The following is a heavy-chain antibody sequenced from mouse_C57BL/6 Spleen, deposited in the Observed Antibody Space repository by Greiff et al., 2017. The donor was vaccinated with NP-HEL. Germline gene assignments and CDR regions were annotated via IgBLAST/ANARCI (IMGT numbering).Heavy chain of an antibody. J-gene: IGHJ3*01. CDR2: ISSGSSTI. CDR3: ARDYYDSGYGFAY. CDR1: GFTFSDYG. Sequence: EVKLVESGGGLVKPGGSLKLSCAASGFTFSDYGMHWVRQAPEKGLEWVAYISSGSSTIYYADTVKGRFTISRDNAKNTPFLQMTSLRSEDTAMYYCARDYYDSGYGFAYWGQGTLVTVSA. V-gene: IGHV5-17*01. D-gene: IGHD1-1*01.